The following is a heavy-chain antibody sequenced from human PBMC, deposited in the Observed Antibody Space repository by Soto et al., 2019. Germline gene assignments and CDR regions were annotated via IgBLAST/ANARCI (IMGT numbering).Heavy chain of an antibody. D-gene: IGHD3-22*01. CDR2: ISSSSSYI. J-gene: IGHJ4*02. Sequence: LRLSCAASGFTFSSYSMNWVRQAPGKGLEWVSSISSSSSYIYYADSVKGRFTISRDNAKNSLYLQMNSLRAEDTAVYYCARVGASSAQGDYWGQGTLVTVSS. V-gene: IGHV3-21*01. CDR3: ARVGASSAQGDY. CDR1: GFTFSSYS.